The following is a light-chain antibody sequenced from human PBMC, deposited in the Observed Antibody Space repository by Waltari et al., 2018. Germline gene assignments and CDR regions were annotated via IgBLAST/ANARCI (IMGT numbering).Light chain of an antibody. CDR2: RAS. V-gene: IGKV3-20*01. J-gene: IGKJ1*01. CDR1: QSVGSSS. Sequence: EIVLTQSPGTASLSPGERVTLSCRASQSVGSSSLAWYQQKPGQAPRLVIYRASRRATGIPDRFSGSGSGKDFSLTISRLEHEDVAVYYCQQHGTLPATFGQGTKVEIK. CDR3: QQHGTLPAT.